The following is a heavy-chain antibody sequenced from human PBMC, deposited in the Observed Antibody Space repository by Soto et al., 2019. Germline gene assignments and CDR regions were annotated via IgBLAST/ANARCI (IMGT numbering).Heavy chain of an antibody. V-gene: IGHV3-30-3*01. D-gene: IGHD6-6*01. CDR2: ISYDGSNK. CDR1: GFTFSSYA. Sequence: PGGSLRLSCAASGFTFSSYAMHWVRQAPGKGLEWVAVISYDGSNKYYADSVKGRFTISRDNSKNTLYLQMNSLRAEDTAMYYCARASIAGRRSGNDFEYWGQGTLVTVSS. CDR3: ARASIAGRRSGNDFEY. J-gene: IGHJ4*01.